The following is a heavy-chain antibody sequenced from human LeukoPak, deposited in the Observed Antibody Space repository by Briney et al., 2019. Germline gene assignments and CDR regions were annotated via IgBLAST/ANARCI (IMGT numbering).Heavy chain of an antibody. CDR2: ISAYNGNT. Sequence: ASVKVSCKASGYTFTSYGISWVRQAPGQGLEWMGWISAYNGNTNYAQKLQGRVTMTTDTSTSTAYMELRSLRSDDTAVYYCARERAIFGVVTNHYYYYGMDVWGQGTTVTVSS. V-gene: IGHV1-18*01. J-gene: IGHJ6*02. CDR1: GYTFTSYG. D-gene: IGHD3-3*01. CDR3: ARERAIFGVVTNHYYYYGMDV.